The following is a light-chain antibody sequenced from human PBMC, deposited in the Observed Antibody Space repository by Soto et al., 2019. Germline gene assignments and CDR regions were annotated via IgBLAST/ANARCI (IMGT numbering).Light chain of an antibody. V-gene: IGKV1D-16*01. CDR1: QNIDRS. J-gene: IGKJ4*01. CDR2: GAS. Sequence: DIQMTHSPSSLSASVGDRVTITCRASQNIDRSLAWYQQKSDKAPKSLIYGASSLQSGVPSRFSGSGSGTDFTLTISSLQPEDFATYYCQQYHTYPTFGGGTKVEIQ. CDR3: QQYHTYPT.